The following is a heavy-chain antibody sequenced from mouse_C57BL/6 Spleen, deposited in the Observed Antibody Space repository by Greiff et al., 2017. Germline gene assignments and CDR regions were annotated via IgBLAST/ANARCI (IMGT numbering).Heavy chain of an antibody. V-gene: IGHV1-52*01. CDR3: ARELRRRYFDV. CDR2: IDPSDSET. Sequence: VQLQQPGAELVRPGSSVELSCKASGYTFTSYWMHWVKQRPIQGLEWIGNIDPSDSETHYNQKFKDKATLTVDKSSSTAYMQLSSLTAEDSAVYYCARELRRRYFDVWGTGTTVTVSS. J-gene: IGHJ1*03. D-gene: IGHD1-2*01. CDR1: GYTFTSYW.